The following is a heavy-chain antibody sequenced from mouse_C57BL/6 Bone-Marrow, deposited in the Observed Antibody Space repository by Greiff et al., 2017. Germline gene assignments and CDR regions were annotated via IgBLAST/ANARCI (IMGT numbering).Heavy chain of an antibody. D-gene: IGHD2-4*01. CDR1: GYTFTSYW. V-gene: IGHV1-69*01. CDR2: IDPSDSYT. J-gene: IGHJ3*01. CDR3: EKSYDYDVEFAY. Sequence: QVQLKQSGAELVMPGASVKLSCKASGYTFTSYWMHWVKQRPGQGLEWIGEIDPSDSYTNYNQKFKGKSTLTGDKSSSTAYMQLSSLTSEDSAVYYCEKSYDYDVEFAYWGQGTLVTVAA.